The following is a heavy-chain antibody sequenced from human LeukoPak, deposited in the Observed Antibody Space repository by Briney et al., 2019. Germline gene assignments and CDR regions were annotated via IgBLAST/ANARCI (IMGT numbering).Heavy chain of an antibody. CDR1: GGSISSGDYY. V-gene: IGHV4-30-4*01. D-gene: IGHD4-11*01. CDR3: SRDVQTSGDAFDI. Sequence: SETLSLTCTVPGGSISSGDYYWTWIRQPPGKGLEWIGCIYYSGSTYYNPSLKSRLTISVDTSKNQFSLTLSSVTAADTAVYYCSRDVQTSGDAFDIWGQGTMGTVSS. CDR2: IYYSGST. J-gene: IGHJ3*02.